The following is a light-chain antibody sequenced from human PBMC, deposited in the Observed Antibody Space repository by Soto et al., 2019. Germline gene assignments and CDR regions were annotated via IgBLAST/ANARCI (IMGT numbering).Light chain of an antibody. J-gene: IGKJ1*01. Sequence: DIQMTQSPSTLSASVGDCVIITCRAGLRISSWLAGYQQKPGKAPKLLINDASSFESGDPSTFSGSVSGTDFTLTISSLQSDDSATHNCQQYSSYQWTCDQGTKVE. CDR2: DAS. V-gene: IGKV1-5*01. CDR1: LRISSW. CDR3: QQYSSYQWT.